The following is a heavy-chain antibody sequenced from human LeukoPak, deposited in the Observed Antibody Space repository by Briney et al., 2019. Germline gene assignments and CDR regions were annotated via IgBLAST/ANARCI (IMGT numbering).Heavy chain of an antibody. V-gene: IGHV4-59*08. CDR1: AGSINSYY. CDR2: IYFTGCT. Sequence: SETLSLTCTCSAGSINSYYWSWIREPPSRGLDWLFDIYFTGCTNSTASLKRRDTISVDTSKNLFSLKLSSVTAADTAVYYCARRYCPGGTCYSAFDYWGQGTLVTVSS. D-gene: IGHD2-15*01. J-gene: IGHJ4*02. CDR3: ARRYCPGGTCYSAFDY.